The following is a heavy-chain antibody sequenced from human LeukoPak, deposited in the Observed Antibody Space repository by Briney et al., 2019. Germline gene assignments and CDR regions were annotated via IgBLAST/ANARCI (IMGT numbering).Heavy chain of an antibody. J-gene: IGHJ4*02. Sequence: GGSLRLSCAVSGFTFSSYSMNWVRQAPGKGLEWVSSISSSSSYIYYADSVKGRFTISRDNAKNSLYLQMNSLRAEDTAVYYCARDRKVVTLFDYWGQGTLVTVSS. CDR2: ISSSSSYI. CDR1: GFTFSSYS. V-gene: IGHV3-21*01. D-gene: IGHD4-23*01. CDR3: ARDRKVVTLFDY.